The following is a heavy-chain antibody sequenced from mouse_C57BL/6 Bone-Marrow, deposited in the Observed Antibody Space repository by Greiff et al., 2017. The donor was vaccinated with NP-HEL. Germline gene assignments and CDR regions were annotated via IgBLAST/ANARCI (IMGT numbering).Heavy chain of an antibody. J-gene: IGHJ4*01. V-gene: IGHV1-15*01. CDR3: TRPLYAMDY. CDR2: IDPETGGT. Sequence: QVQLQQSGAELVRPGASVTLSCKASGYTFTDYEMHWVKQTPVHGLEWIGAIDPETGGTAYNQKFKGKAILTADKSSSTSYMELRSLTSEDSAVYYCTRPLYAMDYWGQGTSVTVSS. CDR1: GYTFTDYE.